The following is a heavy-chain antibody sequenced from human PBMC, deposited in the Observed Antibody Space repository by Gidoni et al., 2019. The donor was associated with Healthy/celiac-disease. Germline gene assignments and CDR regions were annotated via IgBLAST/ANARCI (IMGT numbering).Heavy chain of an antibody. CDR1: GYTFTGYY. Sequence: QVQLVQSGAEVKKPGASVKVSCKSSGYTFTGYYMHWVRQAPGQGLEWMGWINPNSGGTNYAKKFQGWVTMTRDTSISTAYMELSRLRSDDTAVYYCARRLELRESYYFDYWGQGTLVTVSS. CDR3: ARRLELRESYYFDY. V-gene: IGHV1-2*04. D-gene: IGHD1-7*01. J-gene: IGHJ4*02. CDR2: INPNSGGT.